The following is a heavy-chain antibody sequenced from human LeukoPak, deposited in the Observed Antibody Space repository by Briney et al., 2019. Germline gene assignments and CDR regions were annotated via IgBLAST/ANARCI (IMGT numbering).Heavy chain of an antibody. Sequence: GGSLRLSCAASGFIFSSYAMHWVRQAPGKGPEWVAVISYDGSIKYYADPVKGRFTISRDNSKNTLYLQMNSLRAEDPAVYYCAKDRYYYASGPPDYWGQGTLVTVSS. D-gene: IGHD3-10*01. CDR1: GFIFSSYA. V-gene: IGHV3-30-3*01. J-gene: IGHJ4*02. CDR3: AKDRYYYASGPPDY. CDR2: ISYDGSIK.